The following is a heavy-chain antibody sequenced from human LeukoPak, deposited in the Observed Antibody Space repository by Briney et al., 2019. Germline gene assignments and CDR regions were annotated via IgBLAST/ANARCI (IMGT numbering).Heavy chain of an antibody. V-gene: IGHV4-59*01. CDR1: GGSISSYY. D-gene: IGHD5-24*01. Sequence: SETLSLTCTVSGGSISSYYWSWIRQPPGEGLEWIGYIYYTGGTNYNPFLKSRVTMSVVTSKNQFSLKLSSVTAADTAVYYCARVREGRDGYNFDSWGQGTLVTVSP. CDR3: ARVREGRDGYNFDS. J-gene: IGHJ4*02. CDR2: IYYTGGT.